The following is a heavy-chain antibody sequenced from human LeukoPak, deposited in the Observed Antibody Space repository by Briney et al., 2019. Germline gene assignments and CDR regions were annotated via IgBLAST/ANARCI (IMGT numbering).Heavy chain of an antibody. D-gene: IGHD3-3*01. CDR2: IIPIFGTA. J-gene: IGHJ6*03. CDR1: GGTFSSYA. Sequence: SVKVSCKASGGTFSSYAISWVRQAPGQGLEWMGGIIPIFGTANYAQKFQGRVTITADKSTSTAYMELSSLRSEDTAVYYCARPVLRFLEWLPPDYMDVWGKGTTVTVSS. CDR3: ARPVLRFLEWLPPDYMDV. V-gene: IGHV1-69*06.